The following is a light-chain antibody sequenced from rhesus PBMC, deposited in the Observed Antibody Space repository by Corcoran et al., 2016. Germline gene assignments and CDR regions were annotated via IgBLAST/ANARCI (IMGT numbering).Light chain of an antibody. CDR2: RAS. V-gene: IGKV1-69*01. CDR3: QQHDYLPLT. J-gene: IGKJ4*01. Sequence: DIQMTQSPSSLSASVGDRVTITCRASQAIRVSLAWYQQKPGKVPKLLLYRASVLETGVPSRFRGSGTGTDFTLTIRSLQPEDIATYYCQQHDYLPLTFGGGTKVEL. CDR1: QAIRVS.